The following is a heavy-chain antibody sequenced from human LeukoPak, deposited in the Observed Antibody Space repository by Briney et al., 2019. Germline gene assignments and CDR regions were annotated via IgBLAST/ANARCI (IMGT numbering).Heavy chain of an antibody. V-gene: IGHV3-21*01. J-gene: IGHJ6*03. CDR2: ISSSSSYI. CDR3: ARDRVMTTVIPGDYYYYMDV. Sequence: GGSLRLSCAASGFTFSSYSMNWVRQAPGKGLEWVSSISSSSSYIYYADSVKDRFTISRDNAKNSLYLQMNSLRAEDTAVYYCARDRVMTTVIPGDYYYYMDVWGQGTTVTVSS. D-gene: IGHD4-11*01. CDR1: GFTFSSYS.